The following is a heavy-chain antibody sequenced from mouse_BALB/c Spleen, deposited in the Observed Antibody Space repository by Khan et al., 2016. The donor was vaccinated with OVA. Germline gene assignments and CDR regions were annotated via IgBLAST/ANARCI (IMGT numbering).Heavy chain of an antibody. J-gene: IGHJ3*01. V-gene: IGHV14-4*02. CDR3: TAAKLSLLFAS. CDR1: AFNIKDYF. CDR2: MDPEDGDT. Sequence: EVQLQESGAELVRSGASVKLSCTASAFNIKDYFIHWMKQRPKQGLEWIGWMDPEDGDTECAPKFQGKATMTADASSNTAYLHLSSLTFQDTAVYYCTAAKLSLLFASWGQGALVTVSA. D-gene: IGHD1-3*01.